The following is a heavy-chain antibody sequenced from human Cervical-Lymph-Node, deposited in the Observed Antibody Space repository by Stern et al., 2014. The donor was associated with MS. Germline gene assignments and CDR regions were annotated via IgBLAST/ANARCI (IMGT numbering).Heavy chain of an antibody. D-gene: IGHD1-1*01. V-gene: IGHV1-69*12. CDR1: GGTFSSYA. CDR3: ARDSPRGVHYYYYGMDV. J-gene: IGHJ6*02. CDR2: IIPIFGTA. Sequence: QDQLVQSGAEVKKPGSSVKVSCKASGGTFSSYAISWVRQAPGQGLEWMGGIIPIFGTANYAQKFQGRVTITADESTSTAYMELSSLRSEDTAVYYCARDSPRGVHYYYYGMDVWGQGTTVTVSS.